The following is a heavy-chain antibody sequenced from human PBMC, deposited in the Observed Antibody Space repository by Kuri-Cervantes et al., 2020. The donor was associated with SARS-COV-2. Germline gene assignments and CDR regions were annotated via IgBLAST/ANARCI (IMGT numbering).Heavy chain of an antibody. CDR3: AREVRGYHYGYFDY. CDR1: GGSISSYY. D-gene: IGHD5-18*01. V-gene: IGHV4-59*12. J-gene: IGHJ4*02. CDR2: IYHSGST. Sequence: GSLRLSCTVSGGSISSYYWSWIRQPPGKGLEWIGYIYHSGSTNYNPSLRSRVTISVDTSKNQFSLKLNSVTAADTAVYYCAREVRGYHYGYFDYWGQGTLVTVSS.